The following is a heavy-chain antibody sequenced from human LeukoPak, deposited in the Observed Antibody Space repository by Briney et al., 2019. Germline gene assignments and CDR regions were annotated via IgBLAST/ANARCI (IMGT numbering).Heavy chain of an antibody. CDR1: GFTLRSYE. CDR3: ARIAGGTSGSFFDY. D-gene: IGHD1-1*01. Sequence: GGSLRLSCAASGFTLRSYEVNWVRQAPGKGLEWVSCISSGGTTIYYADSVKGRFTISRDNAKNSLYLQMNSLRAEDTAIYYCARIAGGTSGSFFDYWGQGTLVTVSS. V-gene: IGHV3-48*03. J-gene: IGHJ4*02. CDR2: ISSGGTTI.